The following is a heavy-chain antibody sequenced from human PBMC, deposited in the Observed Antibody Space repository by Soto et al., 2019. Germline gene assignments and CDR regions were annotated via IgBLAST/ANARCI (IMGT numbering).Heavy chain of an antibody. CDR2: INPRSGDT. J-gene: IGHJ4*02. D-gene: IGHD7-27*01. CDR3: AREASSGDLDH. V-gene: IGHV1-2*02. Sequence: QVQLVQSGAEVKKPGASVKVSCKASGYTFSGYYMHWVRQAPGQGLEWMGWINPRSGDTNSAQRCQGGVTMTRDTSISTAYMELSRLRSDDTAVYYGAREASSGDLDHWGQGTLGTVSS. CDR1: GYTFSGYY.